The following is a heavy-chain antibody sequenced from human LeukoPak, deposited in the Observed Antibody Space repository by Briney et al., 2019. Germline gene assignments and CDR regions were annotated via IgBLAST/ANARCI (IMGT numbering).Heavy chain of an antibody. CDR3: ARDRGGAYDNTGYPVFDQ. Sequence: GGSLRLSCVISGFTLSDYSVNWVRQLPGGGLEWLSYISRTKKTIYYADSVKGRFTISRDDARNSVFLQMDSLRADDTAVYFCARDRGGAYDNTGYPVFDQWGRGTLVTVSS. V-gene: IGHV3-48*01. J-gene: IGHJ4*02. D-gene: IGHD3-22*01. CDR1: GFTLSDYS. CDR2: ISRTKKTI.